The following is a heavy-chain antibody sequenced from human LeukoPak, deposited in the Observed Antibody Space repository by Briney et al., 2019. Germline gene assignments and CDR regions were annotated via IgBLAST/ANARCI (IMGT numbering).Heavy chain of an antibody. J-gene: IGHJ3*02. Sequence: SETLSLTCAVYGGSFSSYDWSWLRQPPGKGLEYIGYTHYSGATNYNPSLKSRVTISLDTSGNQFSLKLSSVTAADTAVYYCASGYCGGACQLGGVDMWGQGTMVTVSS. CDR2: THYSGAT. CDR3: ASGYCGGACQLGGVDM. V-gene: IGHV4-59*01. CDR1: GGSFSSYD. D-gene: IGHD2-21*02.